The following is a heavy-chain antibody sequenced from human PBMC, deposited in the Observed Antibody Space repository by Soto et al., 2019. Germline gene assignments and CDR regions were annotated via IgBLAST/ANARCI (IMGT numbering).Heavy chain of an antibody. CDR2: ISGSGGST. CDR3: AKEQGETHRGATDAFDI. D-gene: IGHD3-10*01. J-gene: IGHJ3*02. Sequence: EVQLLESGGGLVQPGGSLRLSCAASGFTFSSYAMSWVRQAPGKGLEWVSAISGSGGSTYYADSVKGRFTISRDNSKNTLYLQMNSLRAEDTAVYYCAKEQGETHRGATDAFDIWGQGTMVTVSS. V-gene: IGHV3-23*01. CDR1: GFTFSSYA.